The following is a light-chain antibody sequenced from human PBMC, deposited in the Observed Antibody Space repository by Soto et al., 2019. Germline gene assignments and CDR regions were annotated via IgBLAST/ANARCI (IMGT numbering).Light chain of an antibody. Sequence: QSALTQPASVSGSPGQSITISCTGTSSDVGGYKYVSWYQQHPGKAPKLMIYEVSYRPSGVSNRFSGSKSGNTAALTISGLQAEDEADYFCTSYTSINTVVFGGGTKVTVL. CDR1: SSDVGGYKY. V-gene: IGLV2-14*01. CDR3: TSYTSINTVV. CDR2: EVS. J-gene: IGLJ2*01.